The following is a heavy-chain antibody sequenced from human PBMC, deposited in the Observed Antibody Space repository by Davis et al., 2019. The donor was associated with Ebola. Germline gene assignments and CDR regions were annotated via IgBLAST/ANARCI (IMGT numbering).Heavy chain of an antibody. J-gene: IGHJ4*01. CDR3: ARLTIASVPDIVDH. V-gene: IGHV4-39*01. CDR1: GGSISNSFYN. Sequence: MPGGSLRLSCTVSGGSISNSFYNWGWIRQTPEKGLEWIASIYYSGNTYYNPSLKSRVTISVDTAKNQFSLKVTSVTAADTAVYYCARLTIASVPDIVDHWGQGSLVTVSP. D-gene: IGHD6-13*01. CDR2: IYYSGNT.